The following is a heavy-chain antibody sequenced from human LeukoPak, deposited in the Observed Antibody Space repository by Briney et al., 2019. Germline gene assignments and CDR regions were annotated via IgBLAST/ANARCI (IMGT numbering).Heavy chain of an antibody. CDR3: AKGDDNWNDFDY. CDR1: GFSFSSYG. J-gene: IGHJ4*02. Sequence: GGSLRLSCAASGFSFSSYGMHWVCQAPGKGLEWVAFIRYDGSNKYYADSVKGRFTISRDNSKNTVHMQMNSLRGEDTAVYYCAKGDDNWNDFDYWGQGTPVTVSS. CDR2: IRYDGSNK. D-gene: IGHD1-20*01. V-gene: IGHV3-30*02.